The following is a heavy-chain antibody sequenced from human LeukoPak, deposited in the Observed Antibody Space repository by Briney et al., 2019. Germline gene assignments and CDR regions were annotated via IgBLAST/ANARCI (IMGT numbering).Heavy chain of an antibody. Sequence: PSETLSLTCTVSGGSISSSSYYWDWIRQPPGKGLEWIGNIYYSGSTYYNPSLKSRVTISVDTSKNQFSLKLSSVTAADTAAYYCARAGQWLVPGYWGQGTLVTVSS. V-gene: IGHV4-39*01. CDR1: GGSISSSSYY. CDR2: IYYSGST. D-gene: IGHD6-19*01. J-gene: IGHJ4*02. CDR3: ARAGQWLVPGY.